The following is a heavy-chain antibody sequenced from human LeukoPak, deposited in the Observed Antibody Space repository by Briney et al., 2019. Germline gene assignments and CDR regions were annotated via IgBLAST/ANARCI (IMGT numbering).Heavy chain of an antibody. Sequence: SETLSLTCTVSGYSISSGYYWSWIRQPPGKGLEWIGYIYYSGSTNYNPSLKSRVTISVDTSKNQFSLKLSSVTAADTAVYYCARRVHSSSWSSYFDYWGQETLVTVSS. D-gene: IGHD6-13*01. V-gene: IGHV4-61*01. CDR1: GYSISSGYY. CDR3: ARRVHSSSWSSYFDY. J-gene: IGHJ4*02. CDR2: IYYSGST.